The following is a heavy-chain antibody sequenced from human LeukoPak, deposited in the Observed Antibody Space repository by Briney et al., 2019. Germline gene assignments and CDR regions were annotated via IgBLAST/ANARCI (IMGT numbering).Heavy chain of an antibody. D-gene: IGHD4-17*01. CDR1: GGTFSRYA. CDR2: IIPILGIA. J-gene: IGHJ2*01. CDR3: ARSRLKYGYFSTSYWYFDL. Sequence: GASVKVSCKASGGTFSRYAISWVRQAPGQGLEWMGRIIPILGIANYAQKFQGRVTITADKSTSTAYMELSSLRSEDTAVYYCARSRLKYGYFSTSYWYFDLWGRGTLVTVSS. V-gene: IGHV1-69*04.